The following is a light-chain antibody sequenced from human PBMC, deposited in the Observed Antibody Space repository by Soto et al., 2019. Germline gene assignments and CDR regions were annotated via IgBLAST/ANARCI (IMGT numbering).Light chain of an antibody. CDR3: SSYTGSSTYV. CDR1: SSDVGGYNY. V-gene: IGLV2-11*01. CDR2: DVS. Sequence: QSALTQPRSVSGSPGQSVTISCTGTSSDVGGYNYVSWYQQYPGKAPKLMIYDVSNRPSGVSNRFSGSKSGNTASLTISGLQAEDESDYYCSSYTGSSTYVFGTGTKLTVL. J-gene: IGLJ1*01.